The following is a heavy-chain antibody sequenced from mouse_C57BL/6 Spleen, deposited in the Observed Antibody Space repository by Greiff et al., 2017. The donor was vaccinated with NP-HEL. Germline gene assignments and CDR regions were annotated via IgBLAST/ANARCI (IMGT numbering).Heavy chain of an antibody. CDR1: GYTFTSYW. CDR3: AREREEGFDY. Sequence: QVQLQQPGAELVKPGASVKLSCTASGYTFTSYWMHWVKQRPGRGLEWIGRIDPTRGGTKYNEKFKSKATLTVDKPSSTAYMQLSSLTSGDSAVYYCAREREEGFDYWGQGTTLTVSS. CDR2: IDPTRGGT. V-gene: IGHV1-72*01. J-gene: IGHJ2*01.